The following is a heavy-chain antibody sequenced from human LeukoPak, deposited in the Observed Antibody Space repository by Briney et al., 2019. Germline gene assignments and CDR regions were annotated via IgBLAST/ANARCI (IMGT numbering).Heavy chain of an antibody. J-gene: IGHJ4*02. D-gene: IGHD3-10*01. CDR3: ARSTYYYGSGSYFYFDY. CDR2: ISSSSSYI. CDR1: GFTFSSYS. Sequence: PGGSLRLSCAASGFTFSSYSMNWVRQAPGKGLEWVSSISSSSSYIYYADSVKGRFTISRDNAKNSLYLQMNSLRAEDTAVYYCARSTYYYGSGSYFYFDYWGQGTLVTVSS. V-gene: IGHV3-21*01.